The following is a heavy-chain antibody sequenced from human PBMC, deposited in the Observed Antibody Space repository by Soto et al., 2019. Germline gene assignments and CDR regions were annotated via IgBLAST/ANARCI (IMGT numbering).Heavy chain of an antibody. CDR1: GYTFTSYY. J-gene: IGHJ6*02. V-gene: IGHV1-46*01. D-gene: IGHD3-9*01. CDR2: INPSGGST. Sequence: ASVKVSCKASGYTFTSYYMHWVRQAPGHGLEWMGIINPSGGSTSYAQKFQGRVTMTRDTSTSTVYMELSSLRSEDTAVYYCARGMSLDILTGHLYYYGMDVWGQGTTVTVSS. CDR3: ARGMSLDILTGHLYYYGMDV.